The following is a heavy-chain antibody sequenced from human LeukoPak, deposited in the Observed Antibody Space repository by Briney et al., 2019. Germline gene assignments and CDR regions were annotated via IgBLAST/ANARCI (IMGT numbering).Heavy chain of an antibody. Sequence: GASVQVSCKASGYTFTSYVCSWVRQARAEGVEWMGWISAYTGNTNYAQKLQGRVTMTTDTSTSTAYMELRSLRSDDTAVYYCAREVSTLFDYWGQGTLVTVSS. CDR1: GYTFTSYV. CDR2: ISAYTGNT. CDR3: AREVSTLFDY. D-gene: IGHD5/OR15-5a*01. J-gene: IGHJ4*02. V-gene: IGHV1-18*01.